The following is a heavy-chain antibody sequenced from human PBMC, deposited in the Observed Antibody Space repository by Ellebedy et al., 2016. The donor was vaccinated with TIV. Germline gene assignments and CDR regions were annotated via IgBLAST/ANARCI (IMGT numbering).Heavy chain of an antibody. D-gene: IGHD3-3*01. J-gene: IGHJ4*02. CDR3: ARQEYYDFWSGYRNSPFDY. V-gene: IGHV1-18*01. Sequence: KFQGRVTMTTDTSTSTAYMELRSLRSDDTAVYYCARQEYYDFWSGYRNSPFDYWGQGTLVTVSS.